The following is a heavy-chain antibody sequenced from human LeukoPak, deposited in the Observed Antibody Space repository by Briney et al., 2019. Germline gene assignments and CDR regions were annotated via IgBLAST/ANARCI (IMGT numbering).Heavy chain of an antibody. D-gene: IGHD2-21*02. J-gene: IGHJ4*02. CDR3: ARDLFVTKGIDF. V-gene: IGHV1-2*02. Sequence: ASVKVSCKASGYTFTDYYIHWVRQAPGQGLEWMGWINPFSGGTNYEQNFQGSVTMTRDTSISTAYMELSRLRFDDTAVYYCARDLFVTKGIDFWGQGTLVTVSS. CDR2: INPFSGGT. CDR1: GYTFTDYY.